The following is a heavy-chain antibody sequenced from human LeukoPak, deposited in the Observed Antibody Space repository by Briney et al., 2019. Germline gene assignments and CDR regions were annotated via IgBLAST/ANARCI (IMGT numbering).Heavy chain of an antibody. J-gene: IGHJ4*02. V-gene: IGHV3-23*01. CDR3: AKDSSSWYKVYYFDY. CDR1: GFTFSSYA. CDR2: IRGSGGST. Sequence: GGSLRLSCAASGFTFSSYAMSWVRQAPGKGLAWVSAIRGSGGSTYYADSVKGRFTISSDNSKNTLYLQMNSLRAEDTAVYYCAKDSSSWYKVYYFDYWGQGTRVTVSA. D-gene: IGHD6-13*01.